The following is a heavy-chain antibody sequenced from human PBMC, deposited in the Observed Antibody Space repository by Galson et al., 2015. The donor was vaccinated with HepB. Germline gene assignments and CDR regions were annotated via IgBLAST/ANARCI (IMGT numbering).Heavy chain of an antibody. V-gene: IGHV1-69*04. D-gene: IGHD3-16*01. CDR1: GGTFSSYA. Sequence: SVKVSCKASGGTFSSYAISWVRQAPGQGLEWMGRIIPILGIANYAQKFQGRVTITADKSTSTAYMELRSLRSDDTAAYYCARMWGSGFDYWGQGTLVTVSS. CDR2: IIPILGIA. J-gene: IGHJ4*02. CDR3: ARMWGSGFDY.